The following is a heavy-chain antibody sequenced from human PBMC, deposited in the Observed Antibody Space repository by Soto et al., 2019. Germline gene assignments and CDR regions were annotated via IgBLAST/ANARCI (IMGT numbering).Heavy chain of an antibody. J-gene: IGHJ6*02. D-gene: IGHD6-19*01. CDR3: ARARIVVTGIGIFRDNYYYGMDV. CDR1: GWSFRGYY. V-gene: IGHV4-34*01. Sequence: SETLSLTCAVYGWSFRGYYWSWICQSPGRGLKSIWEINHSGSTNYNPSLNSRVTISVDTSKYQFFLKLSSVTAADTAVYYCARARIVVTGIGIFRDNYYYGMDVWGQGTTVTVS. CDR2: INHSGST.